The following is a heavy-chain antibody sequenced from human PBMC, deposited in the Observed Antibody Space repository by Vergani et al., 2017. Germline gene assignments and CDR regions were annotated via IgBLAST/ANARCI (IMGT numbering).Heavy chain of an antibody. V-gene: IGHV5-51*01. CDR2: IYPGDSDT. J-gene: IGHJ6*02. D-gene: IGHD6-13*01. Sequence: VQLVQSGAEVKKPGSSVKVSCKASGGTFSSYGISWVRQAPGQGLEWMGIIYPGDSDTRYSPSFQGQVTISADKSISTAYLQWSSLKASDTAMYYCARHGVAAVYMDVWGQGTTVTVSS. CDR1: GGTFSSYG. CDR3: ARHGVAAVYMDV.